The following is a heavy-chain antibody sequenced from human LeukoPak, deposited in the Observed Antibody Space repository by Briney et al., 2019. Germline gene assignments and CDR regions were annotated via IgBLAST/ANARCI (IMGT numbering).Heavy chain of an antibody. CDR3: VNQEATVTLYYFDY. D-gene: IGHD4-17*01. J-gene: IGHJ4*02. CDR1: GFTVSSNY. CDR2: ISGSGGST. V-gene: IGHV3-23*01. Sequence: PGGSLRLSCAASGFTVSSNYMSWVRQAPGKGLEWVSAISGSGGSTYYADSVKGRFTISRDNSKITLYLQMNSLRAEDTAVYYCVNQEATVTLYYFDYWGQGTLVTVSS.